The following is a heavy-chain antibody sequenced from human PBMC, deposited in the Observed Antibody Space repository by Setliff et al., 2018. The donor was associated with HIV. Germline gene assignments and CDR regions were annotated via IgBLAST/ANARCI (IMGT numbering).Heavy chain of an antibody. CDR1: GYMILGYK. J-gene: IGHJ3*01. V-gene: IGHV1-2*06. D-gene: IGHD6-6*01. CDR2: ISPNNGAA. CDR3: ARPRVFDSFDV. Sequence: ASVKVSCKAIGYMILGYKMNWVRQAPGQGLEWIGRISPNNGAAEYAPKFQGRVSMTLDTSISTAYLEIPRLTSDDAAVYFCARPRVFDSFDVWGQGTRVTVSS.